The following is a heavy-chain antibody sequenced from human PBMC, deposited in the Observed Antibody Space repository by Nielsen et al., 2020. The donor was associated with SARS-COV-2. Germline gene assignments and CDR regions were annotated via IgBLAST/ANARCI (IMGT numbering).Heavy chain of an antibody. CDR3: ARESGTTGAFDY. D-gene: IGHD1-7*01. CDR1: GYY. J-gene: IGHJ4*02. CDR2: INPNSGGT. V-gene: IGHV1-2*06. Sequence: ASVKVSCKASGYYMHWVRQAPGQGLEWMGRINPNSGGTNYAQKFQGRVTMTRDTSISTAYMELSRLRSDDTAVYYCARESGTTGAFDYWGQGTLVTVSS.